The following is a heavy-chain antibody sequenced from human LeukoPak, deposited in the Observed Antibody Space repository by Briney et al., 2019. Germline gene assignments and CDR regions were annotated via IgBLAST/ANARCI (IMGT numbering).Heavy chain of an antibody. J-gene: IGHJ4*02. D-gene: IGHD6-19*01. CDR3: ARLRYSSGSLID. Sequence: SETLSLTCAVYGGSFSGYYWSWIRQPPGKGLEWIGEINHSGSTNYNPSLKSRVTISVDTSKNRFSLKLSSVTAADTAVYYCARLRYSSGSLIDWGQGTLVTVSS. CDR2: INHSGST. V-gene: IGHV4-34*01. CDR1: GGSFSGYY.